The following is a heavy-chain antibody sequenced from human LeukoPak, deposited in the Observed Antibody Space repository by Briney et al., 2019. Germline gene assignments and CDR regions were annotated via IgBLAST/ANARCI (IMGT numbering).Heavy chain of an antibody. V-gene: IGHV3-23*01. CDR1: GFTLSNYG. CDR3: AKDRRSYGGTSFDS. D-gene: IGHD4-23*01. CDR2: ISDST. Sequence: GGSLRLSCAASGFTLSNYGMSWVRQALGEGLEWVSLISDSTWYADSVRGRFTVSRDISQNTVYLQMNNLRAEDTAVYYCAKDRRSYGGTSFDSWGQGTLVTVSS. J-gene: IGHJ4*02.